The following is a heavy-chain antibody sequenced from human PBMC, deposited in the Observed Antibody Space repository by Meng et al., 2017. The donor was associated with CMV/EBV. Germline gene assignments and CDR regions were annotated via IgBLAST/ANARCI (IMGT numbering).Heavy chain of an antibody. CDR2: INWNGGST. CDR1: GFTFDDYG. CDR3: AREPIDATVAIDY. V-gene: IGHV3-20*04. D-gene: IGHD1-14*01. J-gene: IGHJ4*02. Sequence: GESLKISCAASGFTFDDYGMSWVRQAPGKGLEWVSGINWNGGSTGYADSVKGRFTISRDNAKNSLYLQMNSLRSDDTAVYYCAREPIDATVAIDYWGQGTLVTVSS.